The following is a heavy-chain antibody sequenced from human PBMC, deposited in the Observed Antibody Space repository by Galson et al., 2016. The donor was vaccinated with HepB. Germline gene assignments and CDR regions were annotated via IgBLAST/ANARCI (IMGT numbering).Heavy chain of an antibody. J-gene: IGHJ5*02. V-gene: IGHV3-74*01. CDR2: ISGDGSFT. Sequence: SLRLSCAVSGDIFSAYWMHWVRQAPGKGLVWLSRISGDGSFTTYVDSVKGRFTISRDNAKNTLYLQISSLRDDDTAVYYCGQRNLNWFDAWGQGTLVTVSS. CDR3: GQRNLNWFDA. CDR1: GDIFSAYW. D-gene: IGHD6-25*01.